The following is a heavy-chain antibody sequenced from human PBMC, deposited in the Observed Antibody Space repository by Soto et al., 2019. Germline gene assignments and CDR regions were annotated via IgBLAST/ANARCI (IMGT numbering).Heavy chain of an antibody. CDR2: IFSNDYK. D-gene: IGHD3-22*01. Sequence: SGPTLVNPTETLTLTFTVSGFSLSNARRGVSWIRQPPGKALEWLAHIFSNDYKAYSPPLKRTLTISKDTSKSQVVLTKNNMEHVDTATSDCTRIYDSSGSDFWGQGTTVTVYS. J-gene: IGHJ4*02. CDR1: GFSLSNARRG. V-gene: IGHV2-26*01. CDR3: TRIYDSSGSDF.